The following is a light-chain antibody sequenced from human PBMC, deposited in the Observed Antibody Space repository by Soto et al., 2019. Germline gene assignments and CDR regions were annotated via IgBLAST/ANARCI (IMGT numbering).Light chain of an antibody. J-gene: IGLJ1*01. CDR1: SYNIGAGYD. Sequence: QSVLTQPPSVSGAPGQRVTISCTGSSYNIGAGYDVHWYRHLPGTAPKLLIYGNSNRPSGVPDRFSGSKSGTSASLAITGLQAEDEADYYCQSFDSSLSGSAVFGTGTKVTVL. V-gene: IGLV1-40*01. CDR3: QSFDSSLSGSAV. CDR2: GNS.